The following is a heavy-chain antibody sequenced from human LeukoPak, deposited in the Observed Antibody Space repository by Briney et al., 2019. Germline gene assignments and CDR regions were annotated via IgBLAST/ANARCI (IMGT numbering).Heavy chain of an antibody. CDR2: INHSGST. Sequence: SETLSLTCTVSGGSISSYYRSWIRQPPGKGLEWIGEINHSGSTNYNPSLKSRVTISVDTSKNQFSLKLSSVTAADTAVYYCARVGVNTMVRGVSNWFDPWGQGTLVTVSS. V-gene: IGHV4-34*01. J-gene: IGHJ5*02. CDR1: GGSISSYY. D-gene: IGHD3-10*01. CDR3: ARVGVNTMVRGVSNWFDP.